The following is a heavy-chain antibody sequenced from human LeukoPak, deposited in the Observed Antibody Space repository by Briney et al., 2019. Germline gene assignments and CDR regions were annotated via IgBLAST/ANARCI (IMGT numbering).Heavy chain of an antibody. Sequence: SETLSLTCTVSGGSISSYYWSWIRQPPGKGLEWIGYIYYSGSTNYNPSLKSRVTISVDTSKNQFSLKLSSVTAADTAVYYCARVDSRSAINWFDPWGQGTLVTVSS. CDR3: ARVDSRSAINWFDP. D-gene: IGHD3/OR15-3a*01. J-gene: IGHJ5*02. V-gene: IGHV4-59*01. CDR2: IYYSGST. CDR1: GGSISSYY.